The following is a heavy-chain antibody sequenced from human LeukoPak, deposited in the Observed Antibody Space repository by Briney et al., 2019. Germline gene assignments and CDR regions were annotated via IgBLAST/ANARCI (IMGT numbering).Heavy chain of an antibody. Sequence: SETLSLTCAVYGGSFSGYYWSWIRQPPGKGLEWIGEINHSGSTDYNPSLKSRVTMSVDTSKNQFSLKLSSVTAADTAVYYCARGNVDTAMVPYFDYWGQGTLVTVSS. CDR2: INHSGST. CDR3: ARGNVDTAMVPYFDY. J-gene: IGHJ4*02. D-gene: IGHD5-18*01. CDR1: GGSFSGYY. V-gene: IGHV4-34*01.